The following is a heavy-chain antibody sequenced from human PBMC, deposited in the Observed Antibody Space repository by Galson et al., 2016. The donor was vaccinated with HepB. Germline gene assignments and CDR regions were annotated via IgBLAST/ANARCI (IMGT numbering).Heavy chain of an antibody. J-gene: IGHJ6*02. CDR1: DASFTSANYH. V-gene: IGHV4-39*01. Sequence: SETLSLTCSVSDASFTSANYHWAWIRQPPGKGLEWIGSISSSADTYTNPSLRSRVTISVDTSRNQFSLEVASVTASDTAVYYCARHGARPVFEYYGLDVWGHGTTVAVSS. CDR2: ISSSADT. CDR3: ARHGARPVFEYYGLDV. D-gene: IGHD6-6*01.